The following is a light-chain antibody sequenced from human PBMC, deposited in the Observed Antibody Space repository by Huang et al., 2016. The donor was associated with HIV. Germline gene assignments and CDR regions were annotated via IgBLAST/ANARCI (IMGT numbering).Light chain of an antibody. CDR2: DVS. CDR1: QAISNY. CDR3: QQYGNLPFT. Sequence: DIQMTQSPSSLSASIGDTVTITCQASQAISNYVNWYQQKPGKSPKFLIYDVSNLEAWGPSRFSGSGSGTRFTFTISGLQPEDVATYYCQQYGNLPFTFGPGTTVDLK. V-gene: IGKV1-33*01. J-gene: IGKJ3*01.